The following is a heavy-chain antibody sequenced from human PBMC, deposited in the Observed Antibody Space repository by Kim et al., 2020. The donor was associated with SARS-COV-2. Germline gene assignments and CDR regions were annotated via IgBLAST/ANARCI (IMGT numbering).Heavy chain of an antibody. CDR1: GGTFSSYA. CDR2: IIPIFGTA. Sequence: SVKVSCKASGGTFSSYAISWVRQAPGQGLEWMGGIIPIFGTANYAQKFQGRVTITADESTSTAYMELSSLRSEDTAVYYCALGSSSWSYYYYGMDVWGQGTTVTVSS. D-gene: IGHD6-13*01. CDR3: ALGSSSWSYYYYGMDV. J-gene: IGHJ6*02. V-gene: IGHV1-69*13.